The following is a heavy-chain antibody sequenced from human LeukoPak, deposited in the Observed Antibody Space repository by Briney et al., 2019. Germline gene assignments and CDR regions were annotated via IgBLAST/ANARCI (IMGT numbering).Heavy chain of an antibody. V-gene: IGHV5-51*01. D-gene: IGHD3-10*01. J-gene: IGHJ4*02. Sequence: GESLKISCKGSGYSFTSYWIGWVRQMPGKGLEWMGIISPGDSDIRYSPSFQGQVTITADKSINTAYLQWSSLKASDTAMYYCARRESGSPFDCWGQGTLVTVSS. CDR2: ISPGDSDI. CDR1: GYSFTSYW. CDR3: ARRESGSPFDC.